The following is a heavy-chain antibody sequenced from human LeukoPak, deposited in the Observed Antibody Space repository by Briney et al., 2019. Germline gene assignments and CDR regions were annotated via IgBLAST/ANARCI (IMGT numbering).Heavy chain of an antibody. J-gene: IGHJ4*02. CDR1: GGSITSSNYY. CDR3: VYYYGSGSVEY. CDR2: FYYSGST. D-gene: IGHD3-10*01. Sequence: SETLSLTCTVSGGSITSSNYYWGWIRQPPGKGLEWIGSFYYSGSTNYNPSLKSRVTISVDTSKNQFSLKLSSVTAADTAVYYCVYYYGSGSVEYWGQGTLATVSS. V-gene: IGHV4-39*01.